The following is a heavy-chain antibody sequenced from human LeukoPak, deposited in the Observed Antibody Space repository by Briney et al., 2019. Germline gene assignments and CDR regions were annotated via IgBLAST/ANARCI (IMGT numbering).Heavy chain of an antibody. V-gene: IGHV4-4*07. J-gene: IGHJ4*02. CDR2: IYSSGNA. CDR3: ARRGSTWYDY. CDR1: GGSINNFY. Sequence: PSETLSLTCTVSGGSINNFYWSWMRQPAGKGLEWIGRIYSSGNADYNPSLKSRVTMSVDTSKNQFSLKLNSVTAADTAVYYCARRGSTWYDYWGQGTLVTVSS. D-gene: IGHD6-13*01.